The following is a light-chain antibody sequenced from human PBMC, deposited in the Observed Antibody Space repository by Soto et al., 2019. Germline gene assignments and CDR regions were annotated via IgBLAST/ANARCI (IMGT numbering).Light chain of an antibody. J-gene: IGKJ4*01. CDR1: QGIGDT. Sequence: EVVMRQSPATLSVSPGESATLSCSASQGIGDTLAWYQHKPGQTPRLLIYDTSTRATGVPTRFSGSRSGAEFTLTINSLQSEDFAVYYCQPYNNWPLTFGGGTKVEIK. V-gene: IGKV3-15*01. CDR3: QPYNNWPLT. CDR2: DTS.